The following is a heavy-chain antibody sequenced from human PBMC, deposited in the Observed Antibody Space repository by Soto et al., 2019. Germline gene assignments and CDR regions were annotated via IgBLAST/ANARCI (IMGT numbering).Heavy chain of an antibody. V-gene: IGHV3-23*01. Sequence: PGGSLRLSCAASGFTFSSYAMSWVRQAPGKGLEWVSAISGSGGSTYYADSVKGRFTISRDNSKNTPYLQMNSLRAEDTAVYYCAKTWELLNDAFDIWGQGTMVTVSS. J-gene: IGHJ3*02. CDR1: GFTFSSYA. CDR2: ISGSGGST. CDR3: AKTWELLNDAFDI. D-gene: IGHD1-26*01.